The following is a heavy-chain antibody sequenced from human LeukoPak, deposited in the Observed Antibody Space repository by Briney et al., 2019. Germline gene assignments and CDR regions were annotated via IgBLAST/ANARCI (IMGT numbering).Heavy chain of an antibody. CDR3: ARDKVRGSWFDP. J-gene: IGHJ5*02. CDR1: GGTFSSYA. V-gene: IGHV1-69*05. CDR2: IIPILYTA. Sequence: GASVKVSCKASGGTFSSYATSWVRQAPGQGLVWMGRIIPILYTAKYAQKFQGRVTITTDESTSTAYMELSSLKSDDTAVYYCARDKVRGSWFDPWGQGTLVTVSS. D-gene: IGHD3-16*01.